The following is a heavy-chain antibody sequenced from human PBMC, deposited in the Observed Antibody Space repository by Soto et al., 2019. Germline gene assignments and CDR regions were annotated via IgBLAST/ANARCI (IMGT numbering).Heavy chain of an antibody. CDR3: ARGYYDSSGIDI. Sequence: GASVKVSCKTSGYTFTGYYMHWVRQAPGQGLEWMGWINPNSGGTNYAQKFQGWVTMTSDTSISTAYMELSRLRSDDTAVYYCARGYYDSSGIDIWGRETLVTV. V-gene: IGHV1-2*04. D-gene: IGHD3-22*01. J-gene: IGHJ4*02. CDR2: INPNSGGT. CDR1: GYTFTGYY.